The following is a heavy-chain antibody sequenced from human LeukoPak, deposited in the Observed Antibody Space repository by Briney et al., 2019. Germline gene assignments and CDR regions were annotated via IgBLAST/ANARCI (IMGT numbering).Heavy chain of an antibody. V-gene: IGHV5-10-1*01. CDR2: IDPSDSYT. CDR1: GYSFTSYW. J-gene: IGHJ3*02. CDR3: ARHDYYGSGSYSFDAFDI. Sequence: GESLKISCKGSGYSFTSYWISWVRQMPGKGLEWMVRIDPSDSYTNYSPSFQGHVTISADKSISTAYLQWSSLEASDTAMYYCARHDYYGSGSYSFDAFDIWGQGTMVTVSS. D-gene: IGHD3-10*01.